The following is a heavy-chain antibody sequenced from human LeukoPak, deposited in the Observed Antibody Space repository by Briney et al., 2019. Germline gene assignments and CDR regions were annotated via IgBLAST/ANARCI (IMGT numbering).Heavy chain of an antibody. V-gene: IGHV3-21*01. Sequence: GGSLRLSCTVSGFTLSSYEMTWFRQAPGKALEWVSSISSSSLYIYYADSVRGRFTISRDNAKSSLYLQMNSLRAEDTAVYYCAELGITMIGGVWGKGTTVTISS. CDR3: AELGITMIGGV. D-gene: IGHD3-10*02. CDR2: ISSSSLYI. J-gene: IGHJ6*04. CDR1: GFTLSSYE.